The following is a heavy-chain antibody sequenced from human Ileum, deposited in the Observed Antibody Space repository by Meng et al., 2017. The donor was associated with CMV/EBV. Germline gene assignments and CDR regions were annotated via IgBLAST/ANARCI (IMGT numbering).Heavy chain of an antibody. V-gene: IGHV3-23*01. CDR2: TSGSGINT. CDR3: AKDQSGSPFQFDY. Sequence: GESLKISCAASGFTFSTYAMSWVRQAPGKGLEWVSSTSGSGINTYYADSVKGRFTISRDNSKNTLYLQMNSLRAEDTAVYYCAKDQSGSPFQFDYWGQGTLVTVSS. D-gene: IGHD5-12*01. J-gene: IGHJ4*02. CDR1: GFTFSTYA.